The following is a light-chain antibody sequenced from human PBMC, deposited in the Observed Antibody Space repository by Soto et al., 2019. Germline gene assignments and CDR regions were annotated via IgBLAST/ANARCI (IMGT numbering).Light chain of an antibody. CDR2: TAS. J-gene: IGKJ2*01. Sequence: DIQMTQSPSSLSASVGDRVTITCRASQGIRNYLAWYQQKPGKVPKLLIYTASTLQSGVPSRFSCSGSGTDFTLTISSLQPEDVATYYCQKYSGPPYTFGQETKLEIK. V-gene: IGKV1-27*01. CDR3: QKYSGPPYT. CDR1: QGIRNY.